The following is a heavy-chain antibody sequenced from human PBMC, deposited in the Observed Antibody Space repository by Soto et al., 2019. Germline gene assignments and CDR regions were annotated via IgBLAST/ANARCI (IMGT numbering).Heavy chain of an antibody. CDR3: ARGSAAGWFDP. Sequence: QVQLQQWGAGLLKPSETLSLTCAVYGGSFSGYYWSWIRQPPGKGLEWIGEINHSGSTNYNPSLKSRVTISVDTSKNQFYLKLSSVTAADTAVYYCARGSAAGWFDPWGQGTLVTVSS. D-gene: IGHD6-19*01. CDR2: INHSGST. V-gene: IGHV4-34*01. CDR1: GGSFSGYY. J-gene: IGHJ5*02.